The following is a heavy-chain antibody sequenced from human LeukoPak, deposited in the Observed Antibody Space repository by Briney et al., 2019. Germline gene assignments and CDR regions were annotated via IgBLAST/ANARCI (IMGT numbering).Heavy chain of an antibody. V-gene: IGHV3-23*01. D-gene: IGHD3-22*01. J-gene: IGHJ1*01. Sequence: PGGSLRLSCAASGFTFSSYAMSWVSQAPGKGLEWVSAISGSGGSTYYADSVKGRFTISRDNSKNTLYLQMSSLRADDTAMYYCAKGPMIAQYFHHWGQGTLVTVSS. CDR3: AKGPMIAQYFHH. CDR1: GFTFSSYA. CDR2: ISGSGGST.